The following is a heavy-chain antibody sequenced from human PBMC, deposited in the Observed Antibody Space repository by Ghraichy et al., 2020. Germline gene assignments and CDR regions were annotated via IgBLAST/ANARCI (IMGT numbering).Heavy chain of an antibody. Sequence: SDTLSLTCTVSGGSISSYYWSWIRQPPGKGLEWIGYIYYNGSTNYNPPLRSRVTISVDTSKTQLSLKLSSVSAADTALYYCARGGYGLFDYWGQGTLVTVSS. D-gene: IGHD5-18*01. CDR3: ARGGYGLFDY. CDR2: IYYNGST. V-gene: IGHV4-59*01. CDR1: GGSISSYY. J-gene: IGHJ4*02.